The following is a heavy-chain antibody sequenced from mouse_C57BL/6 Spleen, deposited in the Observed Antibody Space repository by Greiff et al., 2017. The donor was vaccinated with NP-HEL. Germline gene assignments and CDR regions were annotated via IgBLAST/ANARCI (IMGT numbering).Heavy chain of an antibody. Sequence: EVMLVESEGGLVQPGSSMKLSCTASGFTFSDYYMAWVRQVPEKGLEWVANINYDGSSTYYLDSLKSRFIISRDNTKNILYLQMSSLKSEDTATYYCAGGGSSNYAMDYWGQGTTVTVSS. CDR3: AGGGSSNYAMDY. CDR2: INYDGSST. J-gene: IGHJ4*01. V-gene: IGHV5-16*01. D-gene: IGHD1-1*01. CDR1: GFTFSDYY.